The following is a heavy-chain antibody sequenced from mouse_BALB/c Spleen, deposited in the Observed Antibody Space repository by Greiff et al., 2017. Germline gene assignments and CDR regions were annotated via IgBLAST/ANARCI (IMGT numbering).Heavy chain of an antibody. D-gene: IGHD2-1*01. Sequence: VQLQQSGAELVKPGASVKLSCTASGFNIKDTYMHWVKQRPEQGLEWIGRIDPANGNTKYDPKFQGKATITADTSSNTAYLQLSSLTSEDTAVYYCARGLYGNYAWFAYWGQGTLVTVSA. CDR3: ARGLYGNYAWFAY. J-gene: IGHJ3*01. CDR1: GFNIKDTY. V-gene: IGHV14-3*02. CDR2: IDPANGNT.